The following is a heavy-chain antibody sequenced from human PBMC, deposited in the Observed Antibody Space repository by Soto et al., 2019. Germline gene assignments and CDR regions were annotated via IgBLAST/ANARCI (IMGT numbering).Heavy chain of an antibody. CDR2: ISYDGSNK. CDR1: GFTFSSYG. CDR3: AKDHGSVVVIAILPDY. J-gene: IGHJ4*02. V-gene: IGHV3-30*18. Sequence: GGSLRLSCAASGFTFSSYGMHWVRQAPGKGLEWVAVISYDGSNKYYADSVKGRFTISRDNSKNTLYLQMNSLRAEDTAVYYCAKDHGSVVVIAILPDYWGQGTLVTVSS. D-gene: IGHD2-21*01.